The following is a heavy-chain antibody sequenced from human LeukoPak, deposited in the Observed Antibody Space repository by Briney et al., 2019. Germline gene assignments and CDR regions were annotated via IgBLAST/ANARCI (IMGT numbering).Heavy chain of an antibody. J-gene: IGHJ6*03. Sequence: GRSLRLSCAASGFTFSSYGMHWVRQAPGKGLEWVAVISYDGSNKYYADSVKGRFTISRDNSKNTLYLQMNSLRAEDTAVYYCAKYGWGSYYYMDVWGKGTTVTVSS. V-gene: IGHV3-30*18. CDR1: GFTFSSYG. D-gene: IGHD7-27*01. CDR2: ISYDGSNK. CDR3: AKYGWGSYYYMDV.